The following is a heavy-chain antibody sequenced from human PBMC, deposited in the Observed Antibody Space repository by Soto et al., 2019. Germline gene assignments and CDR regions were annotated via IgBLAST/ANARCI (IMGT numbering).Heavy chain of an antibody. CDR3: AGQRGVTYYDFWSGYSV. Sequence: GGSLRLSCAASGFTFSSYSMNWVRQAPGKGLEWVSSISSSSSYIYYADSVKGRFTISRDNAKNSLYLQMNSLRAEDTAVYYCAGQRGVTYYDFWSGYSVWGKGTTVTVSS. D-gene: IGHD3-3*01. CDR2: ISSSSSYI. J-gene: IGHJ6*04. V-gene: IGHV3-21*01. CDR1: GFTFSSYS.